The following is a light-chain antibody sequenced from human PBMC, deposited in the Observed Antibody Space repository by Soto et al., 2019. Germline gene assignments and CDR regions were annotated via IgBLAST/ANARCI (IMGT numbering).Light chain of an antibody. Sequence: EKVITQSPATLSMSPGERATLSCRASQSVGSFLAWYQQKPGQAPRLLIYGASTRATGIPARFSGSGSGTEFTLTISSLQSEDFAVYYCQQYSNWPSWTFGQGTKVDIK. V-gene: IGKV3-15*01. CDR2: GAS. CDR1: QSVGSF. J-gene: IGKJ1*01. CDR3: QQYSNWPSWT.